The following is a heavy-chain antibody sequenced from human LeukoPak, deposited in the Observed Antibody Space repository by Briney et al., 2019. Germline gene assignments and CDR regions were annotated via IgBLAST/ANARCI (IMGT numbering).Heavy chain of an antibody. CDR2: IYYSGST. J-gene: IGHJ3*02. D-gene: IGHD6-13*01. CDR1: GGSISSYY. V-gene: IGHV4-59*01. CDR3: ARDAAADAFDI. Sequence: SETLSLTCTVSGGSISSYYWSWIRQPPGKGLEWIGYIYYSGSTDYDPSLKSRVTISVDTSKNQFSLKLSSVTAADTAVYYCARDAAADAFDIWGQGTMVTVSS.